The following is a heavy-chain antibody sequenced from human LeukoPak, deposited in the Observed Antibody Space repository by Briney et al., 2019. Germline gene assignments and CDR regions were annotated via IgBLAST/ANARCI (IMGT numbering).Heavy chain of an antibody. V-gene: IGHV3-23*01. CDR2: ISGSGGST. D-gene: IGHD5-24*01. CDR1: GFTFSSYA. CDR3: AKGALRWLQSGRYFDY. Sequence: GGSLRLSCAASGFTFSSYAMSWVRQAPGKGLEWVSAISGSGGSTYYADSVKGRFTISRDNSKNTLYPQMNSLRAEDTAVYYCAKGALRWLQSGRYFDYWGQGTLVTVSS. J-gene: IGHJ4*02.